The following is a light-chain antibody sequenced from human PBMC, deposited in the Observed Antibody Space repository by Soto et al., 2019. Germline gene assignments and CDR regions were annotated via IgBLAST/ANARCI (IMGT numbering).Light chain of an antibody. CDR1: QTVSNK. J-gene: IGKJ1*01. Sequence: EIVLTQSPATLSSSPRERATLSCRASQTVSNKLAWYQHKPGQAPRLLIYDTSNRATGIPARFSGSGSGTDFTLTISRLEPEDFAAYYCHQRKSWPRTFGQGTKVDIK. CDR2: DTS. V-gene: IGKV3-11*01. CDR3: HQRKSWPRT.